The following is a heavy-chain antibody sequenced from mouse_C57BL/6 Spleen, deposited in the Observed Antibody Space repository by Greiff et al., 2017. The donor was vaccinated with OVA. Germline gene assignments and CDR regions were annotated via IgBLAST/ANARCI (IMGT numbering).Heavy chain of an antibody. CDR3: TTRYYYGSSPYYAMDY. CDR1: GFNIKDDY. J-gene: IGHJ4*01. D-gene: IGHD1-1*01. CDR2: IDPENGDT. V-gene: IGHV14-4*01. Sequence: VQLQQSGAELVRPGASVKLSCTASGFNIKDDYMHWVKQRPEQGLEWIGWIDPENGDTEYASKFQGKATITADTSSNTAYLQLSSLTSEDTAVYYCTTRYYYGSSPYYAMDYWGQGTSVTVSS.